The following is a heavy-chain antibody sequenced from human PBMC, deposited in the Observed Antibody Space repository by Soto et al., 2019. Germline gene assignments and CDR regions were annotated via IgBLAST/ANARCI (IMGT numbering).Heavy chain of an antibody. V-gene: IGHV3-21*01. CDR3: ARKNPTVREGFDY. D-gene: IGHD3-10*02. Sequence: GGSLRLSCAVSGFSFSTYSMAWVRQAPGKGLEWVSSISPTSMYIYYAESVNGRFTISRDNAKNSLHLQMDSLRVEDTAVDYRARKNPTVREGFDYWGQGTLVTVSS. CDR2: ISPTSMYI. J-gene: IGHJ4*02. CDR1: GFSFSTYS.